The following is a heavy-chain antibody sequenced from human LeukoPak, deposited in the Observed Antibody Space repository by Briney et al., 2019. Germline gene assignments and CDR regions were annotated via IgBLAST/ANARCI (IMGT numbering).Heavy chain of an antibody. CDR2: MNPNSGNT. J-gene: IGHJ4*02. CDR1: GYTFTSYD. D-gene: IGHD2-21*02. Sequence: ASVKVSCKASGYTFTSYDINWVRQATGQGLEWMGWMNPNSGNTGYAQKFQGRVTMTEDTSTDTAYMELSSLRSEDTAVYYCATDLAYCGGDCYNYWGQGTLVTVSS. CDR3: ATDLAYCGGDCYNY. V-gene: IGHV1-8*01.